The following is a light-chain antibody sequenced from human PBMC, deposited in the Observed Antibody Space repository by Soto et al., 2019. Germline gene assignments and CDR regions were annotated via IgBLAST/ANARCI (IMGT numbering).Light chain of an antibody. CDR3: QQSDLSPHS. CDR2: AAS. J-gene: IGKJ2*01. V-gene: IGKV1-39*01. CDR1: QSISNY. Sequence: DIQMTQSPSSLSASIGDRVTVTCRASQSISNYLNWYQQKPGKAPKLLIYAASTLQSGVPSRFSGSGSGTDFTLSIISLQPEDFATYYCQQSDLSPHSFGQGTRLQIK.